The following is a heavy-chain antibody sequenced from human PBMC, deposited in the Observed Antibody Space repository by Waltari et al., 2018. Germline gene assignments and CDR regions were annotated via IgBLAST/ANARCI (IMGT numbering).Heavy chain of an antibody. V-gene: IGHV1-69*14. CDR1: GGTFSSYA. J-gene: IGHJ6*03. CDR2: IIPIFGTA. CDR3: ARAVRSGGIAAAGYIYYMDV. Sequence: QVQLVQSGAEVKKPGSSVKVSCKASGGTFSSYAISWVRQAPGQGLEWMGGIIPIFGTANYAQKFQGRVTITADKSTSTAYMELSSLRSEDTAVYYCARAVRSGGIAAAGYIYYMDVWGKGTTVTVSS. D-gene: IGHD6-13*01.